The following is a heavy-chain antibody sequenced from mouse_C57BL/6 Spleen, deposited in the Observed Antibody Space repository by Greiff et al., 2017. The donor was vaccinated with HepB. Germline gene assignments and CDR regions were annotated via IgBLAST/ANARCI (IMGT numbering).Heavy chain of an antibody. V-gene: IGHV1-42*01. CDR2: INPSTGGT. D-gene: IGHD4-1*01. J-gene: IGHJ2*01. CDR3: ARGDLGGTSDY. CDR1: GYSFTGYY. Sequence: VQLKESGPELVKPGASVKISCKASGYSFTGYYMNWVKQSPEKSLEWIGEINPSTGGTTYNQKFKAKATLTVDKSSSTAYMQLKSLTSEDSAVYYCARGDLGGTSDYWGQGTTLTVSS.